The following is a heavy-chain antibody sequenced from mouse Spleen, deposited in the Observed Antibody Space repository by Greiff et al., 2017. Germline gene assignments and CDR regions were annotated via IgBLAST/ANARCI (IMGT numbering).Heavy chain of an antibody. J-gene: IGHJ2*01. D-gene: IGHD3-1*01. CDR1: GFTFSSYA. V-gene: IGHV5-9-1*01. CDR3: ARHRGDFDY. Sequence: EVMLVESGGGLVKPGGSLKLSCAASGFTFSSYAMSWVRQTPEKRLEWVATISSGGSYTYYPDSVKGRFTISRDNAKNTLYLQMSSLRSEDTAMYYCARHRGDFDYWGQGTTLTVSS. CDR2: ISSGGSYT.